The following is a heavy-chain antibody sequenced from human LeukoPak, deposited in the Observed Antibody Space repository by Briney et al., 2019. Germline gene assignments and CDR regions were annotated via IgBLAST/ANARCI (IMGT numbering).Heavy chain of an antibody. D-gene: IGHD3-22*01. J-gene: IGHJ4*02. V-gene: IGHV3-23*01. CDR1: GFTFSSYA. CDR3: AKRSYDSSGYYFDY. Sequence: GGSLRLSCAASGFTFSSYAMSWVRNAPGKGLEGVSAISGSGGSTYYADSVKGRFTISRDNSKNTLYLQMNSLRAEDTAVYYCAKRSYDSSGYYFDYWGQGTLVTVSS. CDR2: ISGSGGST.